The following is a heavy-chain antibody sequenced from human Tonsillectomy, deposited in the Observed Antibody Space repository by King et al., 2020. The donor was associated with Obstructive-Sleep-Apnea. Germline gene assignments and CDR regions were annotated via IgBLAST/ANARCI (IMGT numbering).Heavy chain of an antibody. V-gene: IGHV3-15*01. J-gene: IGHJ4*02. CDR2: IKSKTDGGTT. D-gene: IGHD2-8*01. CDR1: GFTFSNAW. CDR3: TTLGFATQVRNDY. Sequence: VQLVESGGGLVKPGGSLRLSCAASGFTFSNAWMSWVRQAPGKGLEWVGRIKSKTDGGTTDYAAPVKGRFTISRDDSKNTLYLQMNSLKTEDTAVYYCTTLGFATQVRNDYWGQGTLVTVSS.